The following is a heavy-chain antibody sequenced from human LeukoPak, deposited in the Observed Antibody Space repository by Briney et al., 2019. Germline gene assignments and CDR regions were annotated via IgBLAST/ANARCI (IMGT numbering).Heavy chain of an antibody. CDR3: ARGGGYCRSISCSWLDP. J-gene: IGHJ5*02. CDR2: INPNSGGT. D-gene: IGHD2-2*01. Sequence: ASVKVSCKASGYTFTGYYMHWVRQAPGQGLEWMGWINPNSGGTNYAQKFQGRVTMTGDTSIRTAYMELSRLRSDDTAVYYCARGGGYCRSISCSWLDPWGQGTLVTVSS. CDR1: GYTFTGYY. V-gene: IGHV1-2*02.